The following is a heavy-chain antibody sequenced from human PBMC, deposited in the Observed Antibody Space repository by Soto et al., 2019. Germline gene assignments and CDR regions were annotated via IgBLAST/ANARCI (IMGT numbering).Heavy chain of an antibody. V-gene: IGHV3-23*01. CDR1: GFTFSSYA. CDR2: VSDSGTGT. Sequence: EVQILESGGGLVQPGGSLRLSCAASGFTFSSYAMYWVRQAPGKGLAWVSGVSDSGTGTYYADSVKGRFTISRDNSKNTVYLQMKSLRAEDTAVYYCAKDHTVVIRDAFDIWGQGTMVNVSS. D-gene: IGHD3-22*01. J-gene: IGHJ3*02. CDR3: AKDHTVVIRDAFDI.